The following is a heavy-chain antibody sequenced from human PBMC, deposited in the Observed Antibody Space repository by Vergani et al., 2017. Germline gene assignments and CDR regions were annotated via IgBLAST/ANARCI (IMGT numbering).Heavy chain of an antibody. J-gene: IGHJ3*02. CDR3: AKADIVGASRRAGGAFDI. V-gene: IGHV3-30*18. Sequence: QVQLVESGGGVVQPGRSLRLSCAASGFTFSSYGMHWVRQAPGKGLEWVAVISYDGSNKYYADSVKGRFTISRDNYKNTRYLQMNSLRAEDTAVYYCAKADIVGASRRAGGAFDIWGQGTMVTVSS. CDR2: ISYDGSNK. D-gene: IGHD1-26*01. CDR1: GFTFSSYG.